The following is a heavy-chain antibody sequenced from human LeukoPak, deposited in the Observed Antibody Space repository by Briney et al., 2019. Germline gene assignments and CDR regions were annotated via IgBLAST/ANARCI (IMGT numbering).Heavy chain of an antibody. V-gene: IGHV3-15*01. CDR2: IKSKTDGGTT. CDR1: GFTFSNAW. J-gene: IGHJ4*02. D-gene: IGHD6-25*01. Sequence: GGSLRLSCAASGFTFSNAWMSWVRQAPGKGLEWVGRIKSKTDGGTTDYAAPVKGRFTISRDNAKNSLYLQMNSLRAEDTAVYYCASGYSFGYWGQGTLVTVSS. CDR3: ASGYSFGY.